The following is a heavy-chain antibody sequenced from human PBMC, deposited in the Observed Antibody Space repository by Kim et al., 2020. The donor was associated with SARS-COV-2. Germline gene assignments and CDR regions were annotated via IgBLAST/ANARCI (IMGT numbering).Heavy chain of an antibody. Sequence: GGSLRLSCTASGFTFGDYAMSWFRQAPGKGLEWVGFIRSKAYGGTTEYAASVKGRFTISRDDSKSIAYLQMNSLKTEDTAVYYCTTIPDEEFDDTPLGYYGMDVWGQGTTVTVSS. CDR3: TTIPDEEFDDTPLGYYGMDV. CDR2: IRSKAYGGTT. V-gene: IGHV3-49*03. J-gene: IGHJ6*02. D-gene: IGHD3-9*01. CDR1: GFTFGDYA.